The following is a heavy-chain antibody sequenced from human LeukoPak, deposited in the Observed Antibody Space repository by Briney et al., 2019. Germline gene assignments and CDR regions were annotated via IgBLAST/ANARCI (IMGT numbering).Heavy chain of an antibody. D-gene: IGHD3-22*01. J-gene: IGHJ4*02. CDR3: AREPAYHDIGNFDY. Sequence: GGSLRLSCAASGFTFSSYTMNWVRPAPGKGLEWVSSISSSSSYIYYADSVKGRFPISRDNAKNSLYLQMNSLRAEDTAVYYCAREPAYHDIGNFDYWGQGTLVTVSS. V-gene: IGHV3-21*06. CDR2: ISSSSSYI. CDR1: GFTFSSYT.